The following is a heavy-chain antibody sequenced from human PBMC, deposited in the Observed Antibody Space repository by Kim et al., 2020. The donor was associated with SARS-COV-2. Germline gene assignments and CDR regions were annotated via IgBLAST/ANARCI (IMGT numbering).Heavy chain of an antibody. CDR1: GFTFSTYW. D-gene: IGHD2-21*02. V-gene: IGHV3-74*01. CDR2: INSDASST. J-gene: IGHJ4*02. Sequence: GGSLRLSCAASGFTFSTYWMHWVRQAPGKGLVWVSRINSDASSTTYADPVKGRFTISRDNAKNTLYLQMNSLRAEDTAVYFCAREFVVTEYYFDSWGQGTLVTVSS. CDR3: AREFVVTEYYFDS.